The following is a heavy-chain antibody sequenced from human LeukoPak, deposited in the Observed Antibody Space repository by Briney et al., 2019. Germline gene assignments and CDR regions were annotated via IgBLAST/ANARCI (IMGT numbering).Heavy chain of an antibody. V-gene: IGHV3-33*01. Sequence: PGGSLRLSCAASGFSLSNFGFHWVRQAPGKGLEWVAVIFYDGSSKFYADSVKGRFTISRDTSKNTLYLQLNSLRAEDTAVYYYARDDSATYYNVAYWGEGTPVTVSS. CDR3: ARDDSATYYNVAY. CDR1: GFSLSNFG. D-gene: IGHD3-10*01. CDR2: IFYDGSSK. J-gene: IGHJ4*02.